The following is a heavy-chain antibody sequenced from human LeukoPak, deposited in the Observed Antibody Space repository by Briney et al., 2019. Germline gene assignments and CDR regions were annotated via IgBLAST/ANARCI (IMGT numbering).Heavy chain of an antibody. D-gene: IGHD6-13*01. J-gene: IGHJ4*02. V-gene: IGHV3-33*06. CDR2: IWYDGSNK. CDR1: GFTFSSYG. CDR3: AKDAPGQYSSSWYLLYYFDY. Sequence: GGSLRLSCAASGFTFSSYGMHWVRQAPGKGLEWVAVIWYDGSNKYYADSVKGRFTISRDNSKNTLYLQMNSLRAEDTAVYYCAKDAPGQYSSSWYLLYYFDYWGQGTLVTVSS.